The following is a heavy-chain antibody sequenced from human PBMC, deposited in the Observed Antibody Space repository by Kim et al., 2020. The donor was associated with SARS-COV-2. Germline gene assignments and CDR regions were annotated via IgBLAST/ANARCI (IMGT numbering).Heavy chain of an antibody. J-gene: IGHJ6*02. CDR1: GGTFSSYA. CDR2: IIPIFGTA. D-gene: IGHD1-1*01. V-gene: IGHV1-69*13. CDR3: ARGTERAYYYYYGMDV. Sequence: SVKVSCKASGGTFSSYAISWVRQAPGQGLEWMGGIIPIFGTANYAQKFQGRVTITADESTSTAYMELSSLRSEDTAVYYCARGTERAYYYYYGMDVWGQGTTVTVSS.